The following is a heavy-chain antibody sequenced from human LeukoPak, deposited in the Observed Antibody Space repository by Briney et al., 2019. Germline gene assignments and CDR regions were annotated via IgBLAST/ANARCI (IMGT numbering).Heavy chain of an antibody. V-gene: IGHV3-73*01. CDR1: GFTFSGSA. Sequence: GGSLRLSCAASGFTFSGSAMHWDRQASGKGLEWVGRIRGKANSYATAYAASVKGRFTISRDDSKNTAYLQMNSLKTEDTAVYYCTSTLYNWNYRFPYYYYYMDVWGKGTTVTVSS. D-gene: IGHD1-7*01. CDR2: IRGKANSYAT. J-gene: IGHJ6*03. CDR3: TSTLYNWNYRFPYYYYYMDV.